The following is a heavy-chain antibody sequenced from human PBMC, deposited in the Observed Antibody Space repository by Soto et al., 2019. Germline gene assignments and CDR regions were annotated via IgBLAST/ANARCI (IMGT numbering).Heavy chain of an antibody. CDR1: GFTFSSYA. D-gene: IGHD5-12*01. CDR3: VKSRGGNNFDFFD. V-gene: IGHV3-64D*06. CDR2: IRGNGDPP. Sequence: LRLSCSASGFTFSSYAMHWVRQAPGKGLEYVSGIRGNGDPPFYADSVKGRFTISRDNSKNTLYLQMSSLSADDTAVYYCVKSRGGNNFDFFDWGQGALVTVSS. J-gene: IGHJ4*02.